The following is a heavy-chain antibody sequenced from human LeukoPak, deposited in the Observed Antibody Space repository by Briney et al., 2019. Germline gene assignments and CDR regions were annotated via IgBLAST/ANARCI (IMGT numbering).Heavy chain of an antibody. J-gene: IGHJ4*02. CDR1: EFIFSGYW. V-gene: IGHV3-7*01. CDR2: IKQDGSEK. CDR3: ARDGFVGAADY. Sequence: GGSLRLSCAASEFIFSGYWMNWVRQAPGKGLEWVTNIKQDGSEKQYVDSVRGRFTISRDNAKNSLYLQMNSLRVEDTAVYYCARDGFVGAADYWGQGTLVTVSS. D-gene: IGHD6-13*01.